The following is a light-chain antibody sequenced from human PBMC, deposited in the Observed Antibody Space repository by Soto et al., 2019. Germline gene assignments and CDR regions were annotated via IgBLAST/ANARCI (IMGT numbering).Light chain of an antibody. CDR1: RSNIGAGYD. V-gene: IGLV1-40*01. CDR3: QSYDSSLSTYV. CDR2: SNS. J-gene: IGLJ1*01. Sequence: QSVLTQPPSVSGAPGQRVTISCSGSRSNIGAGYDVHWYQQFPGTAPKLFIYSNSNRPSGVPDRFSGSKSGTSASLAITRLQAEDEADYYCQSYDSSLSTYVFGTGTKLTVL.